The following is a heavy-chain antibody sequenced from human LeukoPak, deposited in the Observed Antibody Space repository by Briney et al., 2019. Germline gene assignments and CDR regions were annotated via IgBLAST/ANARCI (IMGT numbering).Heavy chain of an antibody. J-gene: IGHJ6*03. CDR2: IYYSGST. CDR1: GGSISSYY. V-gene: IGHV4-59*12. CDR3: ARALSDYYGSGSYTLYYYYYMDV. Sequence: SETLSLTCTVSGGSISSYYWSWIRQPPGKGLQWIGYIYYSGSTNYNPTLKSRVTISVDTSKNQFSLKLSSVTAADTAVYYCARALSDYYGSGSYTLYYYYYMDVWGKGTTVTVSS. D-gene: IGHD3-10*01.